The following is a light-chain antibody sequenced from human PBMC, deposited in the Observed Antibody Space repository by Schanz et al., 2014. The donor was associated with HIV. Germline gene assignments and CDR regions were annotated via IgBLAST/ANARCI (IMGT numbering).Light chain of an antibody. V-gene: IGLV1-44*01. CDR1: TSNIGSNI. CDR2: TNN. CDR3: AAWDDGLSGRV. Sequence: QSVLTQPPSASGTPGQRVTISCSGTTSNIGSNIVNWYQQLPGTAPKLLIYTNNQRPSGVPDRFSGSKSGTSASLAISGLQSEDEADYYCAAWDDGLSGRVFGGGTKLTVL. J-gene: IGLJ2*01.